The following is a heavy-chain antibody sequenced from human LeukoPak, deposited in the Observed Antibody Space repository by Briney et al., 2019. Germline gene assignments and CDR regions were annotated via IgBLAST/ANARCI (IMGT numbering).Heavy chain of an antibody. Sequence: PGGSLRLSCAASGFTFSEDYISWIRQTPGKGLEWVSYTNSGGSYTNYADSVKGRFTISRDNAKNSLYLQMNSLRADDTAVYFCARNLRNWDEQNAYEIRGQGTMVTVSS. J-gene: IGHJ3*02. D-gene: IGHD1-1*01. CDR3: ARNLRNWDEQNAYEI. CDR2: TNSGGSYT. CDR1: GFTFSEDY. V-gene: IGHV3-11*03.